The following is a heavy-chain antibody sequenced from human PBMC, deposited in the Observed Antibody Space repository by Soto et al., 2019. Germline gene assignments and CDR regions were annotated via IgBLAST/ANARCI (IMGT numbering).Heavy chain of an antibody. J-gene: IGHJ3*02. Sequence: ASVKVSCKASGGTFSSYAISWVRQAPGQGLEWMVGLIPIFGTANYAQKFQGRVTITADESTSTAYMELSSLRSEDTAVYYCAREALGTMVRGVIITLAFDIWGQGTMVTVSS. CDR1: GGTFSSYA. D-gene: IGHD3-10*01. CDR2: LIPIFGTA. V-gene: IGHV1-69*13. CDR3: AREALGTMVRGVIITLAFDI.